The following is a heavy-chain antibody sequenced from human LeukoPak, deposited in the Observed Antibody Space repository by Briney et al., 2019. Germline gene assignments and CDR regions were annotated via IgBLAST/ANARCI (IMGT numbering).Heavy chain of an antibody. D-gene: IGHD1-1*01. CDR2: ISGSGSVT. V-gene: IGHV3-23*01. J-gene: IGHJ4*02. CDR1: AFTFTNYA. Sequence: GGSLRLSCSASAFTFTNYAMNWVRQAPGKGLEWVSTISGSGSVTFYADSVKGRFTISRDDSNTVYLQMSRLRVDDTAAYYCAYLGLSSDWNDVPGPQIDHWGQGALVSVST. CDR3: AYLGLSSDWNDVPGPQIDH.